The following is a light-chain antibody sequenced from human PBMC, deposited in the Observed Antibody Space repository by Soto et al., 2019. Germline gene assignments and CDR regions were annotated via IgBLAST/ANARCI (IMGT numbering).Light chain of an antibody. Sequence: EKVMTQSPATLSVSPGESATLSCRASESVSDNLAWYHQKPGQAPRLLIYGASTRATGTPARFSGSGSGTEFTLTISSLQSEDFGVYYCQQCDYWLSLTFGGGTKVDIK. V-gene: IGKV3-15*01. J-gene: IGKJ4*01. CDR3: QQCDYWLSLT. CDR1: ESVSDN. CDR2: GAS.